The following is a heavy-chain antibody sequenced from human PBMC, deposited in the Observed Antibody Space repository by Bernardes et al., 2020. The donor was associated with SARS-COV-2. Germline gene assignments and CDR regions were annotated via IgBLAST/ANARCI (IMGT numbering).Heavy chain of an antibody. CDR2: INHSGTT. CDR3: SRPQQQTGYYYGMDV. J-gene: IGHJ6*02. Sequence: SETLSLTCAVYDASLSGYYWSWIRQSPGKGLEWIGAINHSGTTNYNPSIKSRVTISVDTSKNQFSLKLSFVTAADTAVYYCSRPQQQTGYYYGMDVWGQGTSVTVSS. D-gene: IGHD1-1*01. CDR1: DASLSGYY. V-gene: IGHV4-34*01.